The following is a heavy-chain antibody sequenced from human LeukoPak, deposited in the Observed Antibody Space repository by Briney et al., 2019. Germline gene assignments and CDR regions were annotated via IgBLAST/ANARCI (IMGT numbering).Heavy chain of an antibody. CDR3: AGDDPAGY. CDR2: IYYSGST. V-gene: IGHV4-59*01. Sequence: KSSETLSLTCTVSGGSISSYYWSWIRQPPGKGLEWIGYIYYSGSTNYNPSLKSRVTISVDTSKNQFSLKLSSVTAADTAVYYCAGDDPAGYWGQGTLVTVSS. J-gene: IGHJ4*02. CDR1: GGSISSYY.